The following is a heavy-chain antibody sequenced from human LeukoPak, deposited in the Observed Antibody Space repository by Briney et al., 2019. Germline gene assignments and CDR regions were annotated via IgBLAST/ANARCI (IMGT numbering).Heavy chain of an antibody. J-gene: IGHJ5*02. D-gene: IGHD4-17*01. CDR2: ISGSGGST. CDR1: GFTFSSYA. V-gene: IGHV3-23*01. Sequence: GGSLRLSCAASGFTFSSYAMSWVRQAPGKGLEWVSAISGSGGSTYYADSVKGRFTISRDNSKNTLYLQMNSLRAEDTAVYYCAKDLVMTTVTTAYNWFDPWGQGTLVTVSS. CDR3: AKDLVMTTVTTAYNWFDP.